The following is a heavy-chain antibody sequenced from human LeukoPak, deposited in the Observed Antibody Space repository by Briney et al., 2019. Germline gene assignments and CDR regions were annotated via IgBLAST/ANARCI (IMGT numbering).Heavy chain of an antibody. V-gene: IGHV3-30*14. CDR3: ARVSDDAFDI. CDR1: GFIFSSYW. J-gene: IGHJ3*02. Sequence: GGSLRLSCAASGFIFSSYWVTWVRQAPGKGLEWVAVISYDGSNKYYADSVKGRFTISRDNSKNTLYLQMNSLRAEDTAVYYCARVSDDAFDIWGQGTMVTVSS. CDR2: ISYDGSNK. D-gene: IGHD2-8*01.